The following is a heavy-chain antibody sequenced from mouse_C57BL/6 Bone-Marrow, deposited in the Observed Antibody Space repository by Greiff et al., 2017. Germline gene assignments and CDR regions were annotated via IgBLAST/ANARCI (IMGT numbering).Heavy chain of an antibody. D-gene: IGHD1-1*01. V-gene: IGHV5-17*01. CDR1: GFTFSDYG. J-gene: IGHJ2*01. CDR2: ISSGSSTI. CDR3: ARLYYYGSRSFDY. Sequence: EVKLVESGGGLVKPGGSLKLSCAASGFTFSDYGKHWVRQAPEKGLEWVAYISSGSSTIYYADTVKGRFTISRDNAKNTLFLQMTSLRSEDTAMYYCARLYYYGSRSFDYWGQGTTLTVSS.